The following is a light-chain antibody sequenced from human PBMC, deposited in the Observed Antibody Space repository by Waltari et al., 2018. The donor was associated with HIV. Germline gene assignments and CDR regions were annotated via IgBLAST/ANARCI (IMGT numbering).Light chain of an antibody. V-gene: IGLV1-47*01. CDR3: AAWDDSLSGYVV. Sequence: QSVLTQPPSASGTPGQRVTISCSGSSSNIGSNYVYWYQQLPGTAPKLLIYRNNQRPSGVPRRVSGSKSGTSASLAMSGLRSEDEADYYCAAWDDSLSGYVVFGGGTKLTVL. J-gene: IGLJ2*01. CDR1: SSNIGSNY. CDR2: RNN.